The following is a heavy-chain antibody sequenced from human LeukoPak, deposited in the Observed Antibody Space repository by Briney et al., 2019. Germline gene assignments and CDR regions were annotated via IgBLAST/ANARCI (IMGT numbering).Heavy chain of an antibody. V-gene: IGHV1-3*03. D-gene: IGHD1-26*01. Sequence: ASVKVSCKASGYTFTSYAMHWVRQAPGQRLEWMGWINAGNGNTKYSQEFQGRVTITRDTSASTAYMELSSLRSEDMAVYYCARASGSYYSDAFDIWGQGTMVTVSS. CDR3: ARASGSYYSDAFDI. CDR2: INAGNGNT. CDR1: GYTFTSYA. J-gene: IGHJ3*02.